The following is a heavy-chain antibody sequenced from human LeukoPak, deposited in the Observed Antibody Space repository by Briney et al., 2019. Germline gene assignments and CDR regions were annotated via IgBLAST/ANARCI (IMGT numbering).Heavy chain of an antibody. V-gene: IGHV3-21*01. CDR2: ISSSSSYI. J-gene: IGHJ5*02. CDR3: ARERGAVVAAPNWFDP. CDR1: GFTFSSYS. Sequence: GGSLRLSCAASGFTFSSYSMNWVRQAPGKGLEWVSSISSSSSYIYYADSVKGRFTISRDNAKNSLYLQMNSLRAEDTAVYYCARERGAVVAAPNWFDPWGQGTLVTVSS. D-gene: IGHD5-12*01.